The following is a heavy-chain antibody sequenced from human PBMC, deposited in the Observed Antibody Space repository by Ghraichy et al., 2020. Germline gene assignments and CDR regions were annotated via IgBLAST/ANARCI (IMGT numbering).Heavy chain of an antibody. CDR1: GGSINNYY. Sequence: SETLSLTCTVSGGSINNYYWSWIRQSPGKGPEWIGYIYYTGSTNYNPSLKSRVTISVDMSTNHFSLKLRSVTAADTAVYYCARSVWSSSWYDWFDPWGQGILVTVSS. D-gene: IGHD6-13*01. CDR3: ARSVWSSSWYDWFDP. V-gene: IGHV4-59*01. CDR2: IYYTGST. J-gene: IGHJ5*02.